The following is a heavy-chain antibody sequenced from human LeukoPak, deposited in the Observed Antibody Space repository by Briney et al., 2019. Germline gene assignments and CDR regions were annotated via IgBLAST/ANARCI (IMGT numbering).Heavy chain of an antibody. D-gene: IGHD6-19*01. J-gene: IGHJ4*03. CDR1: GFAFSDYN. V-gene: IGHV3-48*01. CDR2: ITGSGSTI. CDR3: ARPTSSGWYSH. Sequence: GGSLRLSCAASGFAFSDYNMNWVRQAPGKGLEWVSYITGSGSTIFYADSVKGRFTISRDNVKNSLYLQMNSLRAEDTAVYYCARPTSSGWYSHWGQGTVVTVSS.